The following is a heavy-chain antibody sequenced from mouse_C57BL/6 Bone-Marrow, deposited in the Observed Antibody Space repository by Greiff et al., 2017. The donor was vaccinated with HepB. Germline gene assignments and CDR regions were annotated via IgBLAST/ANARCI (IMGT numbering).Heavy chain of an antibody. V-gene: IGHV1-66*01. CDR3: AKDYYGSYYAMDY. J-gene: IGHJ4*01. Sequence: QVQLQQSGPELVKPGASVKISCTASGYSFTSYYIHWVKQRPGQGLEWIGWIYPGSGNTKYNEKFKGKATLTADTSSSTASMQLSSLTSEDSAVYYCAKDYYGSYYAMDYWGQGTSVTVSS. CDR2: IYPGSGNT. CDR1: GYSFTSYY. D-gene: IGHD1-1*01.